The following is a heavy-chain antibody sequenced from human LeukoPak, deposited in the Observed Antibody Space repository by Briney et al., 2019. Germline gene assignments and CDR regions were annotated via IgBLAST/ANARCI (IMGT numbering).Heavy chain of an antibody. V-gene: IGHV4-39*01. J-gene: IGHJ3*02. CDR3: AQGTGGDAFDI. D-gene: IGHD1/OR15-1a*01. CDR1: GGSISSSSYY. Sequence: SETLSLTCTVSGGSISSSSYYWGWIRQPPGKGLEWIGSIYYSGSTYHNPSLKSRVTISVDTSKNQFSLKLSSVTAADTAVYYCAQGTGGDAFDIWGQGTMVTVSS. CDR2: IYYSGST.